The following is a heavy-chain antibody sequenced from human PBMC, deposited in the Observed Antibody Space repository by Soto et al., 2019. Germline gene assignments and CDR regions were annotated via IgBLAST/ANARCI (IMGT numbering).Heavy chain of an antibody. CDR2: INHSGTA. V-gene: IGHV4-34*01. D-gene: IGHD3-9*01. Sequence: SETLSLTCAVYCGSLSGYFWSWVRQSPGKGLEWIGEINHSGTANYNPSLKTRVTISADASKHQFSLRLTSVTAADSATYYCASYHFLDLWTGSRHYMDVWSRGTPVTVS. CDR3: ASYHFLDLWTGSRHYMDV. J-gene: IGHJ6*03. CDR1: CGSLSGYF.